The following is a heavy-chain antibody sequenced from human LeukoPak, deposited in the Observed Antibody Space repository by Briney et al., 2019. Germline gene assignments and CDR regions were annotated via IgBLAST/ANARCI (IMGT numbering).Heavy chain of an antibody. D-gene: IGHD3-10*01. Sequence: SETLSLICSVSAGSISSYYWSWIRQPPGKGLEWIGYIYYSGSTNYNPSLKSRVTISVDTSKNQFSLKLSSVTAADTAVYYCARSGGASMVRGVIIGWFDPWSQGTLVTVSS. J-gene: IGHJ5*02. CDR2: IYYSGST. V-gene: IGHV4-59*01. CDR3: ARSGGASMVRGVIIGWFDP. CDR1: AGSISSYY.